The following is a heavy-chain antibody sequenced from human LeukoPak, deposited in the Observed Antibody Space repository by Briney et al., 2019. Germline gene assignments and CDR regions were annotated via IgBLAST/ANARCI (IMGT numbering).Heavy chain of an antibody. Sequence: ASVKVSCKASGGTFSSYAISWVRQAPGQGLEWMGGIIPIFGTANYAQKFQGRVTITADESTSTAYMELSSLRSEDTAVYYCARAYYYGSGSYYNPYYYYYYYMDVWGKGTTVTVSS. CDR1: GGTFSSYA. D-gene: IGHD3-10*01. CDR2: IIPIFGTA. J-gene: IGHJ6*03. V-gene: IGHV1-69*13. CDR3: ARAYYYGSGSYYNPYYYYYYYMDV.